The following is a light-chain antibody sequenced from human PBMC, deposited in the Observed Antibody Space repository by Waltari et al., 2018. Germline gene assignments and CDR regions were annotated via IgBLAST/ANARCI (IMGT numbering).Light chain of an antibody. CDR2: WAS. CDR1: QSVLSSSNNTNY. V-gene: IGKV4-1*01. J-gene: IGKJ2*01. Sequence: DIVMTPSPDPLAVSLGQRATLNCKPTQSVLSSSNNTNYLGWYQQKPGQPPKLLISWASTRESGVPDRFSGSGSGTDFTLTISSLQTEDVAVYYCQQCYTYPYTFGQGTNLEIK. CDR3: QQCYTYPYT.